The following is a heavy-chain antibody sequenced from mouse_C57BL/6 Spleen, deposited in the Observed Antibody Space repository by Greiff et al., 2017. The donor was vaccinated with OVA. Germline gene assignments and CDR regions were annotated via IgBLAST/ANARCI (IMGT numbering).Heavy chain of an antibody. V-gene: IGHV1-26*01. J-gene: IGHJ1*03. D-gene: IGHD3-2*02. CDR3: AVDSAGYFRYIDV. CDR1: GYTFTDYY. CDR2: INPNNGGT. Sequence: EVQLQQSGPELVKPGASVKISCKASGYTFTDYYMNWVKQSHGKSLEWIGDINPNNGGTSYNQKFKGKATLTVDKSSSTAYMELRSLTSEDSAVYYYAVDSAGYFRYIDVWGTGTTVTVSS.